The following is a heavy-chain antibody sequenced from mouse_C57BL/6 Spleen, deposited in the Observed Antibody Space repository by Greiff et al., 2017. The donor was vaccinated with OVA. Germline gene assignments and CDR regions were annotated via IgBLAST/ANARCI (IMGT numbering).Heavy chain of an antibody. V-gene: IGHV2-5*01. CDR1: GFSLTSYG. CDR2: IWRGGST. Sequence: VHLVESGPGLVQPSQSLSITCTVSGFSLTSYGVHWVRQSPGKGLEWLGVIWRGGSTDYNAAFMSRLSITKDNSKSQVFFKMNSLQADDTAIYYCALLITTVVAKDWYFDVWGTGTTVTVSS. D-gene: IGHD1-1*01. CDR3: ALLITTVVAKDWYFDV. J-gene: IGHJ1*03.